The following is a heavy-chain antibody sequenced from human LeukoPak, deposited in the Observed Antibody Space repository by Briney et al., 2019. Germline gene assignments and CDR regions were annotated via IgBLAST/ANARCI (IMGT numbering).Heavy chain of an antibody. CDR1: GFTFSSYA. Sequence: PGGSLRLSCAASGFTFSSYAMSWVRRAPGKGLEWVSAISGSGGSTYYADSVKGRFTISRDNSKNTLYLQMNSLRAEDTAVYYCGNLYSSGWYDRGDAFDIWGQGTMVTVSS. D-gene: IGHD6-19*01. V-gene: IGHV3-23*01. J-gene: IGHJ3*02. CDR2: ISGSGGST. CDR3: GNLYSSGWYDRGDAFDI.